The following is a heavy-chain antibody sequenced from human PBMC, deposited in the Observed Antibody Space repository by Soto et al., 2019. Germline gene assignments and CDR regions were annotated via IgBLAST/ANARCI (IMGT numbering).Heavy chain of an antibody. CDR2: IYYSGST. CDR1: GGSISSGGYY. J-gene: IGHJ4*02. V-gene: IGHV4-31*03. D-gene: IGHD3-10*02. Sequence: SETLSLTCTVSGGSISSGGYYWSWIRQHPGKGLEWIGYIYYSGSTYYNPSLKSRVTISVDTSKNQFSLKLSSVTAADTAVYYCARTPGVRGALHYFDYWGQGTLVTVSS. CDR3: ARTPGVRGALHYFDY.